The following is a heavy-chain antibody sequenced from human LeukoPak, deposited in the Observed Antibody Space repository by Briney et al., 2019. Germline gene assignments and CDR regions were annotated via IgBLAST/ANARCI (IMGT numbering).Heavy chain of an antibody. CDR3: ARAGYSSGWWFDP. J-gene: IGHJ5*02. Sequence: GESLKISCQGSGYSFTSYWIGWVRQMPGKGLEWMGIIYPGDSDTRYSPSFQGQVTISADKSTSTAYLQWSSLKASDTAMYYCARAGYSSGWWFDPWGQGTLVTVSS. CDR2: IYPGDSDT. V-gene: IGHV5-51*01. CDR1: GYSFTSYW. D-gene: IGHD6-19*01.